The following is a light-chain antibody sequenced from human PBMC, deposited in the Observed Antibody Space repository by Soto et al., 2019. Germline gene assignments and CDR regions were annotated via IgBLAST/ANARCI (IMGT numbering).Light chain of an antibody. CDR2: EVS. CDR3: SSYTTSGTPV. J-gene: IGLJ3*02. V-gene: IGLV2-14*01. CDR1: SSDVGGYNY. Sequence: QSALTQPASVSGSPGQTITISCTGTSSDVGGYNYLSWYQQHPGKAPKVMIYEVSNRPSGVSNRFSGSKSGHTASLTISGLQAEDEGDYFCSSYTTSGTPVFGGGTKVTVL.